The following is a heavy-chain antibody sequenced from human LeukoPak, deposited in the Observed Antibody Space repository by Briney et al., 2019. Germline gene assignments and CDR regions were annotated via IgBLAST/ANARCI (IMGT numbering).Heavy chain of an antibody. CDR2: IYSGGST. J-gene: IGHJ4*02. CDR3: AKDPTITIFGVVTTGY. D-gene: IGHD3-3*01. V-gene: IGHV3-53*01. CDR1: GFTFSDYY. Sequence: GGSLRLSCAASGFTFSDYYMSWIRQAPGKGLERVSVIYSGGSTYYADSVKGRFTISRDNSKNTLYLQMNSLRAEDTAVYYCAKDPTITIFGVVTTGYWGQGTLVTVSS.